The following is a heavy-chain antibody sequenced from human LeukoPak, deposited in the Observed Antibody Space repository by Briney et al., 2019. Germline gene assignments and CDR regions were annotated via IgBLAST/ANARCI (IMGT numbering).Heavy chain of an antibody. V-gene: IGHV1-2*02. CDR1: GYTFTGYY. CDR3: ARGYYDSSGYYFPY. CDR2: INPNTGAT. D-gene: IGHD3-22*01. J-gene: IGHJ4*02. Sequence: ASVKVSCTASGYTFTGYYMHWVRQAPGQGLEWMGWINPNTGATNYAQKFQGRVTMARDTSISTAHMELSRLRSDDTAVYYCARGYYDSSGYYFPYWGQGALVTVSS.